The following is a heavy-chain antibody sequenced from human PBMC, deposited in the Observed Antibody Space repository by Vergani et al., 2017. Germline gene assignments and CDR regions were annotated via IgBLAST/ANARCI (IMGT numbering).Heavy chain of an antibody. J-gene: IGHJ3*02. CDR3: AKVGRSEVAGTFGAFDI. D-gene: IGHD6-19*01. CDR2: RSASDRRT. Sequence: EVKLLESGGDLVQPGGSLRLSCAASGFTFIMHAMSWVRQAPGKGLEWVSTRSASDRRTHYADSVKGRFTISRDISKNTLFLHMNSQRPEDTAVYYCAKVGRSEVAGTFGAFDIWGQGTMVTVSS. CDR1: GFTFIMHA. V-gene: IGHV3-23*01.